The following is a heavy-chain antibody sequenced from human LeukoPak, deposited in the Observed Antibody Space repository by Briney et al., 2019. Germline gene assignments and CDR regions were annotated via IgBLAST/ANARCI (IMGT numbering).Heavy chain of an antibody. V-gene: IGHV1-2*02. J-gene: IGHJ4*02. D-gene: IGHD5-12*01. Sequence: GASVKVSCKASGYTFTGYYMHWVRQAPGQGLEWMGWINPNSGGTNYAQKFQGRVTMTRDTSISTAYMELSRLRSDDTAVYYCASPFQPFYGGYPLGYWGQGTLVTVSS. CDR1: GYTFTGYY. CDR3: ASPFQPFYGGYPLGY. CDR2: INPNSGGT.